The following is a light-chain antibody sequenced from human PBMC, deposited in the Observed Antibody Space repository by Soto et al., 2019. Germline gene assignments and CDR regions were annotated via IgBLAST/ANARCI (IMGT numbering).Light chain of an antibody. J-gene: IGKJ2*01. CDR2: GAS. V-gene: IGKV3-20*01. CDR1: QTVTSDY. CDR3: QQYGGAPYT. Sequence: EIVLTQSPDTLSLSPGEGVTLSCRASQTVTSDYLAWYQQKPGQPPRLLIYGASIGAAGLPDRFSGSGSGTEFTLTISRLEHEDFAVYYCQQYGGAPYTFGPGTK.